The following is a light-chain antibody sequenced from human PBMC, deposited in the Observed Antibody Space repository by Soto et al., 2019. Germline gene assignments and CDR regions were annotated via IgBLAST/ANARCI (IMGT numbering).Light chain of an antibody. J-gene: IGLJ2*01. CDR1: NIGGRS. CDR2: HDS. V-gene: IGLV3-21*02. Sequence: SYELTQPPSVSVAPGQTASITCGGDNIGGRSVHWYQQKPGQAPVVVVDHDSDRPSGIPERFSGSNSGNMATLTISRVEAGDAADYHCPVWDYSTDDVVFGGGTKLTVL. CDR3: PVWDYSTDDVV.